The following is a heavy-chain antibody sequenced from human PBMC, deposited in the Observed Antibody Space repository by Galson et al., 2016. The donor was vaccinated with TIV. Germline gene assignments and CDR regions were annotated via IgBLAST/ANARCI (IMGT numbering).Heavy chain of an antibody. CDR1: GFTFNSYA. Sequence: SLRLSCAASGFTFNSYAIYWVRQAPGKGLEWVAGISYDGRYTNDAASVKGRFTISRDKSKNTVYLQMNSLRAEDTGFYYCARDRSGYDFEYWGQGTLVTVSS. V-gene: IGHV3-30*04. D-gene: IGHD5-12*01. CDR3: ARDRSGYDFEY. J-gene: IGHJ4*02. CDR2: ISYDGRYT.